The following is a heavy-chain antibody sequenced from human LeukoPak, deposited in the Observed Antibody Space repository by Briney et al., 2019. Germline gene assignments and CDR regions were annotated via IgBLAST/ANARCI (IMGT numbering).Heavy chain of an antibody. V-gene: IGHV3-66*01. J-gene: IGHJ6*02. CDR2: IYSGGST. Sequence: GGSLRLSCAASGFTVGSNYMSWVRQAPGKGLEWVSVIYSGGSTYYADSVKGRYTISRDNSKNTLYLQMNSLRAEDTAVYYCARGIAAAPYYYYGMDVWGQGTTVTVSS. CDR3: ARGIAAAPYYYYGMDV. D-gene: IGHD6-13*01. CDR1: GFTVGSNY.